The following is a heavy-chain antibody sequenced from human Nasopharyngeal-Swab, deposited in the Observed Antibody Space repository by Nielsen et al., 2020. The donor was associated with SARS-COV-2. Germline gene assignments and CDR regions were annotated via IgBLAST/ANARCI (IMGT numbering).Heavy chain of an antibody. CDR2: IRYDGSNK. V-gene: IGHV3-30*02. CDR1: GFTFSSYG. CDR3: ARDYYYDSSGFGYFQH. J-gene: IGHJ1*01. Sequence: GESLKISCAASGFTFSSYGMHWVRQAPGKGLEWVAFIRYDGSNKYYADSVKGRFTISRDNSKNTLYLQMNSLRAEDTAVYYCARDYYYDSSGFGYFQHWGQRTLVTVSS. D-gene: IGHD3-22*01.